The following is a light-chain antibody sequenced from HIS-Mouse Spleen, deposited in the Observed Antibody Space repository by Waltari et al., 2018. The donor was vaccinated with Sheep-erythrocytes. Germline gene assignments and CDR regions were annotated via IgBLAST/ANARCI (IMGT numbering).Light chain of an antibody. CDR3: SSYAGSNNWV. CDR2: EVS. J-gene: IGLJ3*02. V-gene: IGLV2-8*01. Sequence: QSALTQPPSASGSPGQSVTISCTGTSSDVGGYNYVSWYQQHSGKARKLMIYEVSKRPSGVSDRFSGSKSGNTASLTVSGLQAEDEADYYCSSYAGSNNWVFGGGTKLTVL. CDR1: SSDVGGYNY.